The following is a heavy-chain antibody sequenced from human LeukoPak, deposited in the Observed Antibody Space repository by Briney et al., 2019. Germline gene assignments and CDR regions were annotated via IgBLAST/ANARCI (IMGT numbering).Heavy chain of an antibody. CDR2: IRSDASSI. Sequence: PGGSLRLSCVGSGFTFSRYSMNWVRQAPGKGPEWVSSIRSDASSIYYADSVKGRFTISRDNAKNSVFLQMNSLRAGDTAVYYCARDGYSIGYFYDPWGQGTLVTVSS. V-gene: IGHV3-21*01. D-gene: IGHD3-22*01. CDR3: ARDGYSIGYFYDP. CDR1: GFTFSRYS. J-gene: IGHJ5*02.